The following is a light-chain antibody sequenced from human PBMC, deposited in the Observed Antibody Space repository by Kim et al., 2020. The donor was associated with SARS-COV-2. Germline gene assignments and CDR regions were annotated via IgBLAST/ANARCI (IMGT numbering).Light chain of an antibody. J-gene: IGLJ2*01. CDR3: LLYYGGGLT. V-gene: IGLV7-43*01. CDR2: STS. Sequence: PAGTVTLTCAASTGRGTRSYHPNWFQRSPGQAPRSLIDSTSNKQSWTRARFSGSLLGDKAALTLSGVQPEDEADYYGLLYYGGGLTFGGGTRLTVL. CDR1: TGRGTRSYH.